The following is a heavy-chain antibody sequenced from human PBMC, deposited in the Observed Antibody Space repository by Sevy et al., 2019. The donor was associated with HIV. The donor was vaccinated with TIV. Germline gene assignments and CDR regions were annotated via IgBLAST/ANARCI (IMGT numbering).Heavy chain of an antibody. Sequence: ASVKVSCKTSGDTFSSYAISWVRQAPGQGLEWMGRIIPIFGTENYAQKFQGRVTITADESTSTAYMELSSLRSEDTAVYYCARDVPILSGYDSASFDYWGQGTLVTVSS. J-gene: IGHJ4*02. CDR2: IIPIFGTE. V-gene: IGHV1-69*13. CDR1: GDTFSSYA. D-gene: IGHD5-12*01. CDR3: ARDVPILSGYDSASFDY.